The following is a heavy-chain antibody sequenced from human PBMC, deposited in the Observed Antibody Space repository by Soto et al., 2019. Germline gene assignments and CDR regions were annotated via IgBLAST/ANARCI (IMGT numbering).Heavy chain of an antibody. CDR2: SDPENGKT. D-gene: IGHD6-19*01. CDR3: TISLWGSIAVAGGDFDY. J-gene: IGHJ4*02. V-gene: IGHV1-24*01. Sequence: ASVKVSCKVTGYTLSELSIHWVRQAPGKGLEWMGSSDPENGKTINAQKLQGRVTMTEDTSTDTACMELSSLISDDTAVYYCTISLWGSIAVAGGDFDYWGQGTLVTVSS. CDR1: GYTLSELS.